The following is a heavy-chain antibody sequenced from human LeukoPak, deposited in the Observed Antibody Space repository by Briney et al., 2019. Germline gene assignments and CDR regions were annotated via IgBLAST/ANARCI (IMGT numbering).Heavy chain of an antibody. CDR2: INHSGST. CDR3: ARGTVYDSSGYRPRVRPRPFSH. Sequence: SETLSLTCAVYGGSFSGYCWSWIRQPPGKGLEWIGEINHSGSTNYNPSLKSRVTISVDTSKNQFSLKLSSVTAADTAVYYCARGTVYDSSGYRPRVRPRPFSHWGQGTLVTVSS. V-gene: IGHV4-34*01. J-gene: IGHJ4*02. D-gene: IGHD3-22*01. CDR1: GGSFSGYC.